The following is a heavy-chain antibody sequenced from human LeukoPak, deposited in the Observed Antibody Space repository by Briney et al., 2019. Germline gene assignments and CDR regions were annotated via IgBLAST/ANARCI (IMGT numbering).Heavy chain of an antibody. CDR3: ASRTRLYCSSTSCAGLWYFDL. J-gene: IGHJ2*01. CDR1: GGSISSSSYY. CDR2: IYTSGST. Sequence: PSETLSLTCTVSGGSISSSSYYWGWIRQPPGKGLEWIGYIYTSGSTNYNPSLKSRVTISVDTSKNQFSLKLSSVTAADTAVYYCASRTRLYCSSTSCAGLWYFDLWGRGTLVTVSS. D-gene: IGHD2-2*01. V-gene: IGHV4-61*05.